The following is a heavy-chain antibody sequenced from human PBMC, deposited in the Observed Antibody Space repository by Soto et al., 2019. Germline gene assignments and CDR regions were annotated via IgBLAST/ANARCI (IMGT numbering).Heavy chain of an antibody. V-gene: IGHV2-5*02. D-gene: IGHD3-10*01. J-gene: IGHJ5*02. Sequence: PSQTLTLTCTFSGFSLSTTGVGVGWFRQPPGRALEWLALIYWDDDKRYSPSLKNRLTITKDTSKNQVVLTMTNMDPVDTATYYCAQREGYGVRGVIRWFGPWGQVTLVTVSS. CDR2: IYWDDDK. CDR1: GFSLSTTGVG. CDR3: AQREGYGVRGVIRWFGP.